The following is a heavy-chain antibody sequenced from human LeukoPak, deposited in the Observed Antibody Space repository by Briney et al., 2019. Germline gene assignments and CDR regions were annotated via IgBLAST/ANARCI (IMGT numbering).Heavy chain of an antibody. CDR3: AREGVVATIFAFDL. J-gene: IGHJ3*01. D-gene: IGHD5-12*01. CDR2: IWYDGSNK. CDR1: GFTFSSYG. V-gene: IGHV3-33*01. Sequence: GGSLRLSCVASGFTFSSYGMHWVRQAPGKGLEWVAVIWYDGSNKYYADSVKGRFTISRDNSKNTLFLQMNSLRAEDMAVYYCAREGVVATIFAFDLWGQGTIVTVSS.